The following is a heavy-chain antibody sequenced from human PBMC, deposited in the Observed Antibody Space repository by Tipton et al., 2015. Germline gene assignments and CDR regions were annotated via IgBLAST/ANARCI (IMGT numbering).Heavy chain of an antibody. J-gene: IGHJ5*02. CDR2: IVPVINIT. V-gene: IGHV1-69*10. CDR1: GYTFTGYY. D-gene: IGHD3-3*02. CDR3: ARDSMSAGNWFDP. Sequence: QSGAEVKKPGASVKVSCKASGYTFTGYYMDWVRQAPGQGLEWMGYIVPVINITNYAQKFLGRVTLIADESTSTAYMQLSGLTSEDTGVYYCARDSMSAGNWFDPWGQGTPVTVSS.